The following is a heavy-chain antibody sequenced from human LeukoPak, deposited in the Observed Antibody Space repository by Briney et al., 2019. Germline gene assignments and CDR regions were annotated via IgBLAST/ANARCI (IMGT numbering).Heavy chain of an antibody. CDR3: AKGLPGRTGAADY. CDR1: GFTFSSYG. V-gene: IGHV3-33*06. J-gene: IGHJ4*02. D-gene: IGHD3-9*01. CDR2: IWYDGSNK. Sequence: PGRALRLSCAASGFTFSSYGMHWVRQAPGKGLEWVAVIWYDGSNKYYADSVKGRFTISRDNSKNTLYLQMNSLRAEDTAVYYCAKGLPGRTGAADYWGQGTLVTVSS.